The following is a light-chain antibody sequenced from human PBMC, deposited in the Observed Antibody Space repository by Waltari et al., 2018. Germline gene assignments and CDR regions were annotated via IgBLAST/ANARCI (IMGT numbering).Light chain of an antibody. CDR1: QGISNH. CDR2: AAL. V-gene: IGKV1-9*01. J-gene: IGKJ1*01. Sequence: DIQLTQSPSFLSASVGDRVTITCRASQGISNHLAWYQQKPGKAPQLLIYAALTLQIGVPSRFSGSGSGTEFTLTISSLQPEDFATYYCQQFNSYPRTFGQGTRVEIK. CDR3: QQFNSYPRT.